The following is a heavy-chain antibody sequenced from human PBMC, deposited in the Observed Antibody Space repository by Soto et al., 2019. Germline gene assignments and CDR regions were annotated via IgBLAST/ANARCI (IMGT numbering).Heavy chain of an antibody. CDR1: GFTFSSYA. CDR2: ISGSGGST. V-gene: IGHV3-23*01. J-gene: IGHJ4*02. D-gene: IGHD6-13*01. CDR3: AKGWGFIAAAGTFDY. Sequence: EVQLLESGGGLVQPGGSLRLSCAASGFTFSSYAMSWVRQAPGKWLEWVPAISGSGGSTYYADSVKGRFTISSDNSTNTVYLQMNALRAEDTAVYYCAKGWGFIAAAGTFDYWGQGTLVTVSS.